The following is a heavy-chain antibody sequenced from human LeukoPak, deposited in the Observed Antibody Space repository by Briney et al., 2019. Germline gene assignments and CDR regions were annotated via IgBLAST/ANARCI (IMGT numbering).Heavy chain of an antibody. J-gene: IGHJ4*02. V-gene: IGHV3-48*04. Sequence: GGSLRLSCSVSAFTFNTFDNFAMNWVRQAPGKGLEWVSYISSSGSTIYYADSVKGRFTISRDNAKNSLYLQMNSLRAEDTAVYYCAREGYYDSSGPVDYWGQGTLVTVSS. CDR2: ISSSGSTI. CDR1: AFTFNTFD. CDR3: AREGYYDSSGPVDY. D-gene: IGHD3-22*01.